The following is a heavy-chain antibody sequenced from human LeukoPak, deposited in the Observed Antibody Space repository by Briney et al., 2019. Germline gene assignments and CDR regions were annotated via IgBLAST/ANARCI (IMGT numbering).Heavy chain of an antibody. CDR3: ARISSWHTVAFDI. Sequence: GGSLRLSCAASGFTFSSYAMHWVRQAPGRGLEWVSYISSSSSTIYYADSVKGRFTISRDNAKNSLYLQMNSLRAEDTAVYYCARISSWHTVAFDIWGQGTMVTVSS. CDR1: GFTFSSYA. J-gene: IGHJ3*02. D-gene: IGHD6-13*01. CDR2: ISSSSSTI. V-gene: IGHV3-48*01.